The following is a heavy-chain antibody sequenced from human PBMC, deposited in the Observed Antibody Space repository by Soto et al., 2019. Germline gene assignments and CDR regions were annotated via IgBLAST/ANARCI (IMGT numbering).Heavy chain of an antibody. Sequence: EVQLLESGGSFVQPGGSLRLSCAASGFTFSSYAMSWVRQGPGKGLEWVSAISDSGGSTHYADSVKGRFTISRDNSKSTLHLQMNSLRDEDTAIYYCARSSSSSGPWGQGTLVTVSS. CDR1: GFTFSSYA. CDR3: ARSSSSSGP. V-gene: IGHV3-23*01. J-gene: IGHJ4*02. CDR2: ISDSGGST. D-gene: IGHD6-6*01.